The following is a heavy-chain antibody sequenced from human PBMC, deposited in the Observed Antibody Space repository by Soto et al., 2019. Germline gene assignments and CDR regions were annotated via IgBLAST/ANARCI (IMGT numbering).Heavy chain of an antibody. CDR2: SKGKTDGATI. CDR3: TTDPPEYHYYGKDV. Sequence: EAQLVESGGGLVKPGGSLRLSCVASNFTFNTAWMTWVRQAPGKGLEWVGRSKGKTDGATIDYAAPVKGRFTISRDDSKNTMYLQMDSLKTEDTGMYYWTTDPPEYHYYGKDVWGQGTTVTVSS. J-gene: IGHJ6*02. V-gene: IGHV3-15*07. D-gene: IGHD6-6*01. CDR1: NFTFNTAW.